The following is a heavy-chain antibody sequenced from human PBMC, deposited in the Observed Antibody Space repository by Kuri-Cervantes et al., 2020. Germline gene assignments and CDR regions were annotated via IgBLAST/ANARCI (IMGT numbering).Heavy chain of an antibody. D-gene: IGHD4-11*01. Sequence: SETLSLTCAVSGGSISSSNWWSWVRQPPRKGLGWIGEIYHSGSTNYNPSLKSRVTISVDKSKNQFSLKLSSVTAADTAVYYCGRDKYLDFDYTADWGQGTLVTVSS. CDR2: IYHSGST. V-gene: IGHV4-4*02. CDR1: GGSISSSNW. J-gene: IGHJ4*02. CDR3: GRDKYLDFDYTAD.